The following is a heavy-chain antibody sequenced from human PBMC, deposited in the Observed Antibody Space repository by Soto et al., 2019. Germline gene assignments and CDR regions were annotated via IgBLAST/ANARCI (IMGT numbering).Heavy chain of an antibody. CDR3: ARDLGTVTTRWFDP. Sequence: QVQLVQSGAEVKKPGSSVKVSCKASGGTFSSYTISWVRQAPGQGLEWMGRIIPILGIANYAQKFQSRVTITADKSTSTAYMELSSLRSEDTAVYYCARDLGTVTTRWFDPWGQGTLVTVSS. CDR2: IIPILGIA. D-gene: IGHD4-17*01. CDR1: GGTFSSYT. V-gene: IGHV1-69*08. J-gene: IGHJ5*02.